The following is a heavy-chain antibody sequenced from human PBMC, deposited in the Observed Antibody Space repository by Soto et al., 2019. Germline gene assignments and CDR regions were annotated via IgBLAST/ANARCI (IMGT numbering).Heavy chain of an antibody. CDR3: AKKYYFGSGSYVFYFDY. CDR1: RFTFSNYA. J-gene: IGHJ4*02. V-gene: IGHV3-23*01. Sequence: EVQLLESGGGSVQPGGSLRLYCAASRFTFSNYAMTWVRQAPGKGLEWVSTMSGTAGNTYYADSVKGRFTISRDNSKNTLYLQMNSLRAEDPAVYYCAKKYYFGSGSYVFYFDYWGQGTLVTVSS. D-gene: IGHD3-10*01. CDR2: MSGTAGNT.